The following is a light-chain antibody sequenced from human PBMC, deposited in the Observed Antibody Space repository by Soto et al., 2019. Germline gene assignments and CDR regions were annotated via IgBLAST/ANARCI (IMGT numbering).Light chain of an antibody. CDR1: QSVSSSY. CDR2: GAS. J-gene: IGKJ3*01. Sequence: EVVLTQSPGTLSLSPGEGATLFCRAGQSVSSSYLAWYQQKPGQAPRLLMYGASSRATGIPDRFSGSGSGTDFTLTISRLEPEDFAVYYCQVYGSSPGRFTFGPGTKVDIK. V-gene: IGKV3-20*01. CDR3: QVYGSSPGRFT.